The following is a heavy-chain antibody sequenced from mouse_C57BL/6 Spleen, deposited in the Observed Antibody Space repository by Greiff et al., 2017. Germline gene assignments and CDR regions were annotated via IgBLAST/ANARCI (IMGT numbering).Heavy chain of an antibody. J-gene: IGHJ3*01. D-gene: IGHD2-3*01. V-gene: IGHV1-55*01. CDR1: GYTFTSYW. CDR3: ARGGGYYPAY. Sequence: QVHVKQPGAELVKPGASVKMSCKASGYTFTSYWITWVKQRPGQGLEWIGDIYPGSGSTNYNEKFKSKATLTVDTSSSTAYMPLSSLTSEDSAVYYCARGGGYYPAYWGQGTLVTVSA. CDR2: IYPGSGST.